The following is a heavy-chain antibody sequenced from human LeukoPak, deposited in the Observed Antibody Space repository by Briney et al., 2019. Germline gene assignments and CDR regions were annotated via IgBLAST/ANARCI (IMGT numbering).Heavy chain of an antibody. CDR3: ARDRSTTYNWFDP. CDR2: INSDGSST. V-gene: IGHV3-74*01. CDR1: GFTVSSNY. J-gene: IGHJ5*02. Sequence: PGGSLRLSCAASGFTVSSNYMSWVRQAPGKGLVWVSRINSDGSSTSYADSVKGRFTISRDNAKNTLYLQMNSLRAEDTAVYYCARDRSTTYNWFDPWGQGTLVTVSS. D-gene: IGHD2-2*01.